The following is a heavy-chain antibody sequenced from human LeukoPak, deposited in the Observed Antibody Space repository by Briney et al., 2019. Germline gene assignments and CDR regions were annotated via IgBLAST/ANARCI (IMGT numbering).Heavy chain of an antibody. CDR2: IYHSGST. V-gene: IGHV4-30-2*01. Sequence: SQTLSLTCTVSGGSISSGGYYWSWIRQPPGKGLEWIGYIYHSGSTYYNPSLKSRVTISVDRSKNQFSLKLSSVTAADTAVYYRARSLLQTYFEYSSSSDAFDIWGQGTMVTVSS. CDR3: ARSLLQTYFEYSSSSDAFDI. CDR1: GGSISSGGYY. J-gene: IGHJ3*02. D-gene: IGHD6-6*01.